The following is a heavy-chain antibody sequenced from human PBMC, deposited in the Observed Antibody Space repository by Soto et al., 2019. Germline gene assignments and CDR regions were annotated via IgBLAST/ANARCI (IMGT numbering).Heavy chain of an antibody. V-gene: IGHV3-9*01. CDR2: ISWNSGSI. D-gene: IGHD3-10*01. J-gene: IGHJ4*02. CDR3: AKDAGSGSYYNVAYFDY. Sequence: GGSLRLSCAASGFTFDDYAMHWVRQAPGKGLEWVSGISWNSGSIGYADSVKGRFTISRDNAKNSLYLQMNSLRAEDTALYYCAKDAGSGSYYNVAYFDYWGQGTLVTVPQ. CDR1: GFTFDDYA.